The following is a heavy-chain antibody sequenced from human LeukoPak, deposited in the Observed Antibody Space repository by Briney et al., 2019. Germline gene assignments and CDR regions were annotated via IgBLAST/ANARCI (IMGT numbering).Heavy chain of an antibody. V-gene: IGHV4-61*08. CDR3: ARRRVYSGSGEFDF. Sequence: SETLSLTCTVSGGSISSGGYYWSWIRQPPGKGLEWIGYIHYSGTTNYNPSLKSRVTISLDTSRNQFSLKLRSVTTADTAVYYCARRRVYSGSGEFDFWGQGTLVTVSS. CDR2: IHYSGTT. J-gene: IGHJ4*02. CDR1: GGSISSGGYY. D-gene: IGHD5-12*01.